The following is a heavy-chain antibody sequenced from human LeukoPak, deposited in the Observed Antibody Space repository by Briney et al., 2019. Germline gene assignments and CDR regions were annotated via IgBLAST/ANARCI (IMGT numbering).Heavy chain of an antibody. V-gene: IGHV3-30*18. CDR3: AKDPGEADSNGWYYFDY. CDR1: GFIFSSYG. CDR2: ISHDGSNK. D-gene: IGHD6-19*01. J-gene: IGHJ4*02. Sequence: GRSLRLSCAASGFIFSSYGMHWVRQAPGKGLEWVAFISHDGSNKYHADSVKGRLTISRDNSKNTLYLQMSSLRAEDTAVYHCAKDPGEADSNGWYYFDYWGQGTLVTVSS.